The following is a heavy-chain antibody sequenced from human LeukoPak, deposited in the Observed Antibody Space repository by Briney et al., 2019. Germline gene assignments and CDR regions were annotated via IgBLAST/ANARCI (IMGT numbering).Heavy chain of an antibody. CDR1: GFTFSHYW. V-gene: IGHV3-23*01. D-gene: IGHD6-13*01. CDR3: AKDRVRTGYSSSWLLDFDY. CDR2: ISGSGGST. J-gene: IGHJ4*02. Sequence: GGSLRLSCAASGFTFSHYWMTWVRQAPGKGLEWVSAISGSGGSTYYADSVKGRFTISRDNSKNTLYLQMNSLRAEDTAVYYCAKDRVRTGYSSSWLLDFDYWGQGTLVTVSS.